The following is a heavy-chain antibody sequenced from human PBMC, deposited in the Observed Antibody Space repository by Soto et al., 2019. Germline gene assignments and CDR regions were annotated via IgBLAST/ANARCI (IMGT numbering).Heavy chain of an antibody. CDR1: GDSIGTYN. D-gene: IGHD1-26*01. Sequence: QVQLQASGPGLVKPSDTLSLTCTVSGDSIGTYNWGWIRQPPGKRLEWIGYIYSNGGTSYNPALKSRVTISAATSTKQFSLRLISVTAADTDVYYCVRQGIGALHGLVDVWGQGTTVTVSS. V-gene: IGHV4-59*08. J-gene: IGHJ6*02. CDR3: VRQGIGALHGLVDV. CDR2: IYSNGGT.